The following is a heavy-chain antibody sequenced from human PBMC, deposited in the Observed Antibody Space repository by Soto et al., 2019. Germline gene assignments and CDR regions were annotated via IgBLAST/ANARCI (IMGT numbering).Heavy chain of an antibody. V-gene: IGHV1-8*01. D-gene: IGHD1-1*01. CDR2: MNPNSGNT. CDR1: GYTFTRYD. CDR3: AGGGLKLEQHEMLKSVRFLVV. Sequence: SVKLSCKASGYTFTRYDVNWRRQANGQGLEWMGWMNPNSGNTGYAQKFQGRVTMTRNTSISTAYMELSSLRSEDTAVSYCAGGGLKLEQHEMLKSVRFLVVWGNGTSVPVS. J-gene: IGHJ6*03.